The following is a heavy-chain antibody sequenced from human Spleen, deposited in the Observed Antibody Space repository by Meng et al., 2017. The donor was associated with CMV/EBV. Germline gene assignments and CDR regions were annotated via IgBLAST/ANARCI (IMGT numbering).Heavy chain of an antibody. Sequence: SETLSLTCDVYTGSSSDYFWSWIRQPPGKGLEWIGEVNHRGSANYNPSLNSRVTISIDTSKNQFSLKLSSVTAADTAVYYCARARFDYWGQGTLVTVSS. CDR2: VNHRGSA. J-gene: IGHJ4*02. CDR3: ARARFDY. CDR1: TGSSSDYF. V-gene: IGHV4-34*01.